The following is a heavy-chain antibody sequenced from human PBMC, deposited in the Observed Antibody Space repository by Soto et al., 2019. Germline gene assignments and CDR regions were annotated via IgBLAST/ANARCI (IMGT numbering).Heavy chain of an antibody. D-gene: IGHD3-10*01. J-gene: IGHJ4*02. V-gene: IGHV3-23*01. Sequence: EVQLLESGGGLVQPGGSLRLSCAASGFTFNSYAMSWVRQAPGKGLEWVSAVSGSGGDTYYADSVKGSFTISRDNSRKTLYGKMNSLRAEDAAVYDWARDQYGSGSYYFPDWGQGSLVTVSS. CDR2: VSGSGGDT. CDR1: GFTFNSYA. CDR3: ARDQYGSGSYYFPD.